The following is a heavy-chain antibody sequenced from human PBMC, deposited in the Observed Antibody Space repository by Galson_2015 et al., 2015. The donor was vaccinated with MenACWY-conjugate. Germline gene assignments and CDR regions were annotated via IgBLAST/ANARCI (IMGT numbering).Heavy chain of an antibody. CDR2: IIPFVGQT. Sequence: SVKVSCKAPRDTFNNNAMTWVRQAPGQGFEWLGRIIPFVGQTDYAQNLQGRVTITADKSTTTVYMNLSSLKFEDVAVYYCARIDCSCGSCYFDSWGQGTLDTGSS. V-gene: IGHV1-69*04. CDR1: RDTFNNNA. CDR3: ARIDCSCGSCYFDS. J-gene: IGHJ4*02. D-gene: IGHD3-16*01.